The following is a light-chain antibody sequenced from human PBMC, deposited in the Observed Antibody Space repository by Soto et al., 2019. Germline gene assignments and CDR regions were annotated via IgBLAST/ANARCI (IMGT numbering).Light chain of an antibody. CDR2: DAS. CDR1: QSISSW. V-gene: IGKV1-5*01. Sequence: NPITHSPSSLSPSVGDRVTITFRASQSISSWLAWYQQKPGKAPKLLIYDASSLESGVPSRFSGSGSGTDFTLTISSLQSEDFATYYCQQSYSTLWTFGQGTKVDIK. CDR3: QQSYSTLWT. J-gene: IGKJ1*01.